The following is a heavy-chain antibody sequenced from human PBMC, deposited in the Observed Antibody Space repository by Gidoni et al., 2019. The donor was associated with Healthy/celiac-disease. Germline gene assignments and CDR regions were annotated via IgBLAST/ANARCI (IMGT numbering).Heavy chain of an antibody. Sequence: QVPLVESGGGVVQPGRSLRLSCAASGFTFSSYAMHWVRQAPGKGLEWVAVISYDGSNKYYADSVKGRFTISRDNSKNTLYLQMNSLRAEDTAVYYCARVPTTRGGDYGHYFDYWGQGTLVTVSS. CDR3: ARVPTTRGGDYGHYFDY. CDR2: ISYDGSNK. J-gene: IGHJ4*02. D-gene: IGHD4-17*01. CDR1: GFTFSSYA. V-gene: IGHV3-30*01.